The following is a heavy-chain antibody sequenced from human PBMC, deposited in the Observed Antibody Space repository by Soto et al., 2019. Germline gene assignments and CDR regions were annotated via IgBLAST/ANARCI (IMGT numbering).Heavy chain of an antibody. CDR2: ISGSGGST. D-gene: IGHD3-10*01. CDR1: GFTFSSYA. CDR3: ANVGFYASWLFHP. V-gene: IGHV3-23*01. Sequence: EVQLLESGGGLVQPGGSLRLSCAASGFTFSSYAMSWVRQAPGKGLEWVSAISGSGGSTYYADSVKGRFTISRDYSKNTLYLQMTSLIAEHTAVYYCANVGFYASWLFHPWGQGTLVTVSS. J-gene: IGHJ5*02.